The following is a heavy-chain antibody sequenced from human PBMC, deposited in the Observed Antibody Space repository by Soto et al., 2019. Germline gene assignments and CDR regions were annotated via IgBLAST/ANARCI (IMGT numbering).Heavy chain of an antibody. J-gene: IGHJ4*02. V-gene: IGHV3-21*01. Sequence: EVQLVESGGGLVKPGGSLRLSCAASGFTFSSYSMNWVRQAPGKGLEWVSSISSSSSYIYYADSVKGRFTISRDNAKNSLYLQMNSLRAEDTAVYYCARRDYCSSTSCYTAGFDYWGQGTLVTVSS. CDR2: ISSSSSYI. D-gene: IGHD2-2*02. CDR1: GFTFSSYS. CDR3: ARRDYCSSTSCYTAGFDY.